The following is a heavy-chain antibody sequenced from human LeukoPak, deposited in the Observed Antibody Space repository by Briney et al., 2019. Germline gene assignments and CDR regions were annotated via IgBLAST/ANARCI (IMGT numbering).Heavy chain of an antibody. CDR3: AREGGYADGGWYYYYGMDV. J-gene: IGHJ6*02. Sequence: GASVKVSCKASGYTFTSYAMHWVRQAPGQRLEWMGWINAGNGNTKYSQKFQGRVTITRDTSASTAYMELSSLRSEDTAVYYCAREGGYADGGWYYYYGMDVWGQGTTVTVSS. CDR1: GYTFTSYA. D-gene: IGHD5-12*01. CDR2: INAGNGNT. V-gene: IGHV1-3*01.